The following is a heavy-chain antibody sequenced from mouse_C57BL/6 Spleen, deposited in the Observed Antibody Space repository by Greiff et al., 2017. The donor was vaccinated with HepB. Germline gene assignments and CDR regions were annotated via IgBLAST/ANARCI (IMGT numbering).Heavy chain of an antibody. Sequence: VQLQQPGAELVKPGASVKLSCKASGYTFTSYWMQWVKQRPGQGLEWIGEIDPSDSYTNYNQKFKGKATLTVDTSSSTAYMQLSSLTSEDSAVYYCARRTTVVPHYYAMDYWGQGTSVTVSS. CDR1: GYTFTSYW. V-gene: IGHV1-50*01. CDR3: ARRTTVVPHYYAMDY. D-gene: IGHD1-1*01. CDR2: IDPSDSYT. J-gene: IGHJ4*01.